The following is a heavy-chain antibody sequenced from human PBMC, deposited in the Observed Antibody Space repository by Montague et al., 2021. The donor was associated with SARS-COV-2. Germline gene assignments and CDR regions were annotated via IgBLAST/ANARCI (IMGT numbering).Heavy chain of an antibody. D-gene: IGHD1-26*01. V-gene: IGHV3-9*01. J-gene: IGHJ3*02. CDR1: GFTFDDYA. CDR3: SKDIAGSFFSYDAFDT. CDR2: VSWDSGRR. Sequence: SLRLSCAASGFTFDDYAMHWVRQAPGKGLKWVSGVSWDSGRRGFPDSVKGLFTISRDNAKNSLYLQMTSLRTEDTAFYYCSKDIAGSFFSYDAFDTWGQGTMVTVSS.